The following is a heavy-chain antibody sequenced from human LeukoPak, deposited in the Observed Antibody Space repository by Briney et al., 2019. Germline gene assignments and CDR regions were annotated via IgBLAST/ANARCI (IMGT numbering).Heavy chain of an antibody. CDR3: ARDYLVGGTDAFDI. CDR2: INSDGSST. D-gene: IGHD1-1*01. Sequence: GGSLRLSCAASGITFSTYWMYWVRQAPGKGLVWVSRINSDGSSTSYADSVKGRFTISRDNAKNSLYLQMNRLRGEDTGVYYCARDYLVGGTDAFDIWGQGTMVTVSS. V-gene: IGHV3-74*01. J-gene: IGHJ3*02. CDR1: GITFSTYW.